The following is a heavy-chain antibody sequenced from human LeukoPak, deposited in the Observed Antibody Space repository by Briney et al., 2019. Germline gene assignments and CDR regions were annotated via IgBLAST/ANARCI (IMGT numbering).Heavy chain of an antibody. J-gene: IGHJ4*02. V-gene: IGHV4-61*02. D-gene: IGHD3-16*02. CDR2: IYTSGST. CDR3: AREKYYDYVWGGYRPPWYFDY. Sequence: SQTLSLTCTVSGGSISSGSYYWSWIRQPAGKGLEWIGRIYTSGSTNYNPSLKSRVTISVDTSKNQFSLKLSSVTAADTAVYYCAREKYYDYVWGGYRPPWYFDYWGQGTLVTVSS. CDR1: GGSISSGSYY.